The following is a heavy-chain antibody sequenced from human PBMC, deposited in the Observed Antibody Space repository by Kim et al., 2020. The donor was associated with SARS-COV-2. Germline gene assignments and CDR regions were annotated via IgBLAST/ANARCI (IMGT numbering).Heavy chain of an antibody. J-gene: IGHJ3*02. Sequence: GGSLRLSCAASGFTFSSYAMHWVRQAPGKGLEWVAVISYDGSNKYYADSVKGRFTISRDNSKNTLYLQMNSLRAEDTAVYYCAREITYYYDSSGPGAFDIWGQGTMVTVSS. CDR2: ISYDGSNK. CDR1: GFTFSSYA. D-gene: IGHD3-22*01. CDR3: AREITYYYDSSGPGAFDI. V-gene: IGHV3-30*04.